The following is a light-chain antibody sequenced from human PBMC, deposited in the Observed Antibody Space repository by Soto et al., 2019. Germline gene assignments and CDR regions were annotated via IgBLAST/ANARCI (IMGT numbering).Light chain of an antibody. J-gene: IGLJ2*01. CDR3: CSYTSKSSLI. CDR1: YNL. Sequence: QSVLTQPASVSGSPGQSITISCSGTYNLVSWYQQHPGKAPKLMIFEVNKRPSGVSYRFSGSKSGNTASLTISALQAEDEADYFCCSYTSKSSLIFGGGTKVTVL. V-gene: IGLV2-14*02. CDR2: EVN.